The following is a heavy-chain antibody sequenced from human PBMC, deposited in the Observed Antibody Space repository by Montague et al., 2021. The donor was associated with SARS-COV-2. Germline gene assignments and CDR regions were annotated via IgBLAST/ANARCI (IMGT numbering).Heavy chain of an antibody. CDR3: ATYWQGGSGRGS. CDR2: IDYGGSP. V-gene: IGHV4-61*01. J-gene: IGHJ5*02. CDR1: GASFSNRYTH. Sequence: SETLSLTCAVSGASFSNRYTHWSWIRQSPGKGLEWIGHIDYGGSPNYSPSLHSRVTISLDTSKNQLSLRLNSATAADTAVYYCATYWQGGSGRGSWGQGTLVTVSS. D-gene: IGHD3-10*01.